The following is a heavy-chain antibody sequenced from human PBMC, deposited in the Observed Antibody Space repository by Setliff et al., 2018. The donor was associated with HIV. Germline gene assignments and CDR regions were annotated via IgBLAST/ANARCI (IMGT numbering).Heavy chain of an antibody. CDR2: ISWNGGSI. J-gene: IGHJ3*02. Sequence: SLKISCAASGFTFNDFGMHWVRQAPGKGLEWVSGISWNGGSIGYADSVKGRFIISRDNGKNSLYLQMNSLRAEDMALYYCAKDNSDYGDNRGAFDIWGQGTMVTVS. CDR3: AKDNSDYGDNRGAFDI. CDR1: GFTFNDFG. V-gene: IGHV3-9*03. D-gene: IGHD4-17*01.